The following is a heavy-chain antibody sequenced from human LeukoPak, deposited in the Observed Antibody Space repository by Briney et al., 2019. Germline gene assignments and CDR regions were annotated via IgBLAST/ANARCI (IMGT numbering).Heavy chain of an antibody. CDR2: LTGSGST. CDR1: GFAFSSFA. D-gene: IGHD2-15*01. J-gene: IGHJ6*03. V-gene: IGHV3-23*01. Sequence: GGSLRLSCVASGFAFSSFAMSWVRQAPGKGLEWVSGLTGSGSTYHADSVKGRFTISRDNSKNTLSLQMNSLSAEDTAVYYCAKMKGWRLYDYCMDVWGKGTTVTVS. CDR3: AKMKGWRLYDYCMDV.